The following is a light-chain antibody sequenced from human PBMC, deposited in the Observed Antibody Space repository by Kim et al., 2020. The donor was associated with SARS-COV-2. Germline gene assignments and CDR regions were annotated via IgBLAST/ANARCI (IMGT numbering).Light chain of an antibody. J-gene: IGLJ3*02. CDR2: NVA. V-gene: IGLV2-14*03. CDR1: SSDIGASNY. Sequence: GQSITISCTGTSSDIGASNYVAWYQHLPGKAPKLMIYNVAERPPGVADRFSGSKSGSTASLTISGLQAEDEADYYCLSFTDINTWVFGGGTQLTVL. CDR3: LSFTDINTWV.